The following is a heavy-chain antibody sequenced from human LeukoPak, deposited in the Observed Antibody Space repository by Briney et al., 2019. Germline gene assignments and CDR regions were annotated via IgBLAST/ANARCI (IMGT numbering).Heavy chain of an antibody. J-gene: IGHJ4*02. CDR1: GFTFSGSV. CDR2: IRTKANNYAT. Sequence: PGGSLRLSCAASGFTFSGSVMHWVRQASGKGLEWVARIRTKANNYATAFAASVKGRFTISRDNSKNTLYLQMNSLTDEDTAVYYCARDLSGSYMSDYWGQGTLVTVSS. CDR3: ARDLSGSYMSDY. V-gene: IGHV3-73*01. D-gene: IGHD3-10*01.